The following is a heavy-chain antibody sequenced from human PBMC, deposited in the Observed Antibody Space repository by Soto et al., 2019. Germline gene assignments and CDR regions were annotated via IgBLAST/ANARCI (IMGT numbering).Heavy chain of an antibody. Sequence: PGGSLRLSCAASGFTFSSYAMSWVRQAPGKGLEWVSAISGSGGSTYYADSVKGRFTISRDNSKNTLYLQMNSLRAEDTAVYYGAKEGGYDYGQWDNRGNWFDPWGQGTLVTVSS. CDR1: GFTFSSYA. CDR2: ISGSGGST. CDR3: AKEGGYDYGQWDNRGNWFDP. J-gene: IGHJ5*02. D-gene: IGHD5-12*01. V-gene: IGHV3-23*01.